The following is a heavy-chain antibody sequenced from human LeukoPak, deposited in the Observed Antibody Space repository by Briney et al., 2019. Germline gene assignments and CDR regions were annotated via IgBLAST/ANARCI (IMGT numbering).Heavy chain of an antibody. V-gene: IGHV4-59*01. D-gene: IGHD6-13*01. J-gene: IGHJ4*02. CDR1: GGSISNYY. Sequence: PSETLSLTCTVSGGSISNYYWNWLRQPPGKGLEWIGYIYYTGSTNYNPSLKSRVTMSVDTSKNQFSLTLQSVTPEDTAVYYCARNLIPEQLVVNFWGQGTLVTVSS. CDR3: ARNLIPEQLVVNF. CDR2: IYYTGST.